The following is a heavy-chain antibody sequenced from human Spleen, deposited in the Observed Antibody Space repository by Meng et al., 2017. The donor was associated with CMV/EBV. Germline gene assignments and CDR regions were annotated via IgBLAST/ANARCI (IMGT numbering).Heavy chain of an antibody. CDR3: ARDLPGSSAWHLYFDY. Sequence: ASVKVSCKASGYTFTSYYMHWVRQAPGQGLEWMGIINPSGGSTSYAQKFQGRVTMTRDTSTSTVYMELSSLRSEDTAVYYCARDLPGSSAWHLYFDYWGQGTLVTVSS. D-gene: IGHD6-19*01. CDR1: GYTFTSYY. V-gene: IGHV1-46*01. CDR2: INPSGGST. J-gene: IGHJ4*02.